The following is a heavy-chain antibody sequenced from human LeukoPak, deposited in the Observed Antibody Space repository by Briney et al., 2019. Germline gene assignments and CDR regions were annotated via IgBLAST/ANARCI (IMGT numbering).Heavy chain of an antibody. D-gene: IGHD2-15*01. V-gene: IGHV3-64*01. CDR2: ISSNGGST. CDR1: GFTFSSYA. Sequence: GGSLRLSCAASGFTFSSYAMHWVRQAPGKGLEYVSAISSNGGSTYYANSVKGRFTIFRDNSKNTLYLQMGSLRDEDMALYYCARSGYCSGGSCYVDYWGQGALVAVSS. J-gene: IGHJ4*02. CDR3: ARSGYCSGGSCYVDY.